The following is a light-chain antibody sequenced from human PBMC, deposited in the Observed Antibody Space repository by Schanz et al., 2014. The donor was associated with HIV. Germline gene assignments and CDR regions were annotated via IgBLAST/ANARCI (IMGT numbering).Light chain of an antibody. V-gene: IGLV1-40*01. J-gene: IGLJ1*01. CDR1: SSNIGAGYD. CDR3: AAWDDSLNVYV. CDR2: DDD. Sequence: QSVLTQPPSVSGAPGQRVTISCTGSSSNIGAGYDVHWYQQFPGTAPKLLIFDDDSRPSGVPDRFSASKSGTSASLAISGLLSEDEANYYCAAWDDSLNVYVFGTGTKLTVL.